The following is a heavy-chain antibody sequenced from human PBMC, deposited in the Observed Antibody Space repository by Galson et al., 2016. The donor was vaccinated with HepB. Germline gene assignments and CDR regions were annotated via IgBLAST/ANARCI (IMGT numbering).Heavy chain of an antibody. J-gene: IGHJ4*02. CDR1: GDSISSGGYS. D-gene: IGHD2-2*01. V-gene: IGHV4-30-2*01. CDR3: ARALVVPAATRYDFPGYFDC. Sequence: TLSLTCAVSGDSISSGGYSWSWIRQPPGKGLECIGYIYHTGSTYYNPSLKSRGTISVDRSKNQFSLKLSSVTAADTAVYFCARALVVPAATRYDFPGYFDCWGQGTLVTVSS. CDR2: IYHTGST.